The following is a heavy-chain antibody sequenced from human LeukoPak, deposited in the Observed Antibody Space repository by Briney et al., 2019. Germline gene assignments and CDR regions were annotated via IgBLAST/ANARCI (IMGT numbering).Heavy chain of an antibody. J-gene: IGHJ4*02. CDR1: GYTFTGYY. D-gene: IGHD3-10*01. Sequence: ASVKVSCKASGYTFTGYYMHWVRQAPGQGLEWMGWINPNSGGTNYAQKFQGRVTMTRDTSISTAYMELSRLRSDDTAVYYCARTMVRGAYRPITYYDYWGRGTLVTVSS. CDR3: ARTMVRGAYRPITYYDY. CDR2: INPNSGGT. V-gene: IGHV1-2*02.